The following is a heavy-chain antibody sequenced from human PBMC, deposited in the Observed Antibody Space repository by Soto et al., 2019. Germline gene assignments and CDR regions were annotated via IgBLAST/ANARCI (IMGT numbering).Heavy chain of an antibody. J-gene: IGHJ4*02. CDR2: INPYNANT. D-gene: IGHD1-20*01. CDR3: ARAEKWVTGNMGGY. Sequence: QVPLVQSGAEVKKPGASVKVSCKASGYTFSSYGVSWVRQAPGQGLEWMGWINPYNANTNYAQNLQGRVTMTTDTSTSTAYMELRSLRSDDTAVYYCARAEKWVTGNMGGYWGQGTLVTVYS. V-gene: IGHV1-18*04. CDR1: GYTFSSYG.